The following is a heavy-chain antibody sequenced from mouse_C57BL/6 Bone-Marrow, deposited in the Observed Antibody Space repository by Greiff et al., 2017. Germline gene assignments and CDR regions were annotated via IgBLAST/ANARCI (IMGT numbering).Heavy chain of an antibody. CDR3: AGSSGPAY. CDR2: IYPRSGNT. J-gene: IGHJ3*01. D-gene: IGHD3-2*02. Sequence: VQLVESGAELARPGASVKLSCKASGYTFTSYGISWVKQRTGQGLEWIGEIYPRSGNTYYNEKFKGKATLTADKSSSTAYMDLRSLTSEDSAVDFCAGSSGPAYWGQGTLVTVSA. V-gene: IGHV1-81*01. CDR1: GYTFTSYG.